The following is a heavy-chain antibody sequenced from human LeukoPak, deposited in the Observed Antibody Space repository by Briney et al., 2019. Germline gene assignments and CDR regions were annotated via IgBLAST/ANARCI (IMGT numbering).Heavy chain of an antibody. D-gene: IGHD2-2*02. Sequence: GGSLRLSCAASGFTSSSYSMNWVRQAPGKGLEWVSSISSSSSYIYYADSVKGRFTISRINAKNSLYLQMNSLRAEDTAVYYCARGSYCSSTSCYTSEFDYWGQGTLVTVSS. J-gene: IGHJ4*02. CDR2: ISSSSSYI. V-gene: IGHV3-21*01. CDR1: GFTSSSYS. CDR3: ARGSYCSSTSCYTSEFDY.